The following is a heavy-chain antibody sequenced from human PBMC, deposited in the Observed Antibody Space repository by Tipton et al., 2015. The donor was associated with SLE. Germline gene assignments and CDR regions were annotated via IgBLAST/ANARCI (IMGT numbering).Heavy chain of an antibody. Sequence: SLRLSCAASGFIFSDYAMNWVRQAPGKGLEWVSTISGSGITTYYAGSVKGRFTISRDNSKNTLSLQMSSLRAEDTAVYFCAKAKKGYCSGGSCSGDFWGQGTLVTVSS. J-gene: IGHJ4*02. CDR2: ISGSGITT. V-gene: IGHV3-23*01. CDR3: AKAKKGYCSGGSCSGDF. D-gene: IGHD2-15*01. CDR1: GFIFSDYA.